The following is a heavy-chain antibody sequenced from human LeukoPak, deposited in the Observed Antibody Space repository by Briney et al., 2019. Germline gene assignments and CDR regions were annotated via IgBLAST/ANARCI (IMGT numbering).Heavy chain of an antibody. CDR2: ISSSGRSI. Sequence: PGGSLRLSCAASGFTFSDYYMNWIRQAPGKGLEWFSYISSSGRSINYADSVQGRFTISRDNAKNALHLQMNSLRGEDTAIYYCARGHRANPGAFDIWGQGTMVTVSS. D-gene: IGHD5-24*01. V-gene: IGHV3-11*04. CDR3: ARGHRANPGAFDI. J-gene: IGHJ3*02. CDR1: GFTFSDYY.